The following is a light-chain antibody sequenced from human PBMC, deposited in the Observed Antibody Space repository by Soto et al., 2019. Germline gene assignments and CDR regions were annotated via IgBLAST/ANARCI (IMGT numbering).Light chain of an antibody. J-gene: IGLJ3*02. CDR3: SAWDGSLNGLV. Sequence: QSVLTQPPSASGTPGQRVTISCSGSSSNIGSNILNWYRQVPGTAPKLLIYNNVHRPSGVPDRFSGSKSGASGSLAISGLQLEDEADYYCSAWDGSLNGLVFGGGTKLPS. V-gene: IGLV1-44*01. CDR2: NNV. CDR1: SSNIGSNI.